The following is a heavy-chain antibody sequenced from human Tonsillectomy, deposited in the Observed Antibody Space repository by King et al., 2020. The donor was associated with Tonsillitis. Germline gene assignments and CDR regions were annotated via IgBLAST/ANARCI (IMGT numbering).Heavy chain of an antibody. D-gene: IGHD1-26*01. CDR3: AKDGALVETFTVVGATYYVYY. CDR2: ISGSGGST. J-gene: IGHJ4*02. V-gene: IGHV3-23*04. CDR1: GFTFSSYA. Sequence: VQLVESGGGLVQPGGSLRLSCAASGFTFSSYAMSWVRQAPGKGLEWVSGISGSGGSTYYADYVKGRFTISIDNSKNTLDLQMNSLRAEDTAVYYCAKDGALVETFTVVGATYYVYYWGQGTLVTVSS.